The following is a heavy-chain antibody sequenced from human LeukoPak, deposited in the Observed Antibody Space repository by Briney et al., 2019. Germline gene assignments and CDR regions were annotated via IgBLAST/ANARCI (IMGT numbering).Heavy chain of an antibody. Sequence: SQTLSLTCTVSGGSISSSSYYWSWIRQPAGKGLEWIGRICTSGSTNYNPSLKSRVTISVDTSKNQFSLQLSSVTAADTAVYYSARSLSSGYYYFDYWGQGTLVTVSS. CDR1: GGSISSSSYY. D-gene: IGHD3-22*01. CDR2: ICTSGST. V-gene: IGHV4-61*02. CDR3: ARSLSSGYYYFDY. J-gene: IGHJ4*02.